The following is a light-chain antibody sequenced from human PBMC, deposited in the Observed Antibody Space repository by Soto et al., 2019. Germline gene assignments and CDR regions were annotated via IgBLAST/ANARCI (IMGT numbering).Light chain of an antibody. CDR1: SGDVGGYYY. CDR3: CADTAGGTI. Sequence: QSVLTQPASVSGSPGQSITISCTGTSGDVGGYYYVSWYQQLPGNAPKLMIYEVSNRPSGVSNLFSGSKSDNTASLTISRFQDEDDAYYYSCADTAGGTIFGAGTKLTVL. CDR2: EVS. V-gene: IGLV2-14*01. J-gene: IGLJ1*01.